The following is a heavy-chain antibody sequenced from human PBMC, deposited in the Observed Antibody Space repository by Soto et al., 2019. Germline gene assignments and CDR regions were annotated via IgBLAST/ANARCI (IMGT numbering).Heavy chain of an antibody. Sequence: PGGSLRLSCAASGFTFDDYAMHWVRQAPGKGLEWVSGISWNSGSIGYADSVKGRFTISRDNAKNSLYLQMNSLRAEDTALYYCAKDKGFRLGIAAAGNWFDPWGQGTLVTVSS. D-gene: IGHD6-13*01. CDR3: AKDKGFRLGIAAAGNWFDP. V-gene: IGHV3-9*01. CDR2: ISWNSGSI. J-gene: IGHJ5*02. CDR1: GFTFDDYA.